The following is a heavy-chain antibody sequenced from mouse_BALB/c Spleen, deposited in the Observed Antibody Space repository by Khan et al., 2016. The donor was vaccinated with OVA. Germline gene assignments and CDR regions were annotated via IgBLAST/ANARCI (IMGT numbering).Heavy chain of an antibody. J-gene: IGHJ2*01. Sequence: VELVESAAELARPGVSVKMSCKASGYTFTSNTMHWVKQRPGQGLEWIGYINPRSGYTEYNQKCKDKTTLTADTSSSTAYMQLSSLTSEDSAFYCCGRRRGRYYFDYWGQGTTLTVSS. CDR3: GRRRGRYYFDY. CDR1: GYTFTSNT. V-gene: IGHV1-4*02. CDR2: INPRSGYT.